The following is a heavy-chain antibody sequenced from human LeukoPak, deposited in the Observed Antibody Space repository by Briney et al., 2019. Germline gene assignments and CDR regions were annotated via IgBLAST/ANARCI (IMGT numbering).Heavy chain of an antibody. CDR1: GGSISSSSYY. D-gene: IGHD3-22*01. J-gene: IGHJ4*02. V-gene: IGHV4-39*07. Sequence: SETLSLTCTVSGGSISSSSYYWGWIRQPPGKGLEWIGSIYYSGSTYYNPSLKSRVTISVDRSKNQFSLKLSSVTAADTAVYYCASGSGYYYYYWGQGTLVTVSS. CDR2: IYYSGST. CDR3: ASGSGYYYYY.